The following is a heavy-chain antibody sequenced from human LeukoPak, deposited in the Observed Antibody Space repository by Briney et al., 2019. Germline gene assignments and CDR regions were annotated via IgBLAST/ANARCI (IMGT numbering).Heavy chain of an antibody. D-gene: IGHD2-15*01. CDR3: ARHVLDCSGGTRYFFDY. J-gene: IGHJ4*02. V-gene: IGHV3-7*03. Sequence: PGGSLRLSCAASGFIFSNYWMSWVRQAPGKGLEWVANINQDGSEKYYVDSVKGRSTISRDNAKNSLYLQMNSLRAEDTAVYYCARHVLDCSGGTRYFFDYWGQGTLVTVSS. CDR2: INQDGSEK. CDR1: GFIFSNYW.